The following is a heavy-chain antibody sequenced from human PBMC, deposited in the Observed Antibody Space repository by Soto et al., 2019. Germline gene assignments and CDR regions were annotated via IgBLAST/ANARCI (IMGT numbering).Heavy chain of an antibody. CDR3: ATARTSDIAGLDD. CDR2: ISFGGSNE. D-gene: IGHD6-13*01. J-gene: IGHJ4*02. Sequence: SLRLGCASSGFSFWSSGMPGVRKAPGKGLEWVAVISFGGSNEYYADSVKGRFTISRDNSKNTVFLQMNSLKAEDTAVYYCATARTSDIAGLDDWGQGTLVTVSS. CDR1: GFSFWSSG. V-gene: IGHV3-30*03.